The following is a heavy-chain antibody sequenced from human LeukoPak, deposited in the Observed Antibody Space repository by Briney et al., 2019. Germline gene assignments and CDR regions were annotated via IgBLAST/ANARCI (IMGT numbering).Heavy chain of an antibody. CDR1: GASMSNYY. J-gene: IGHJ5*02. V-gene: IGHV4-39*07. Sequence: PSETLSLTCNVSGASMSNYYWVWIRQPPGKGLEWIGSIYHSGTTYSGSTYYNPSLKSRVTISLDTSKNQFSLKVGSMTAADTAVYHCARGKRSTVTTLYNWFDLWGQGTLVTVSA. D-gene: IGHD4-17*01. CDR2: IYHSGTTYSGST. CDR3: ARGKRSTVTTLYNWFDL.